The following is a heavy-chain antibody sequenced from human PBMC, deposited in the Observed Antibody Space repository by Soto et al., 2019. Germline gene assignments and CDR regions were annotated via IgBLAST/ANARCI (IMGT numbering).Heavy chain of an antibody. CDR1: GGTFSSCT. D-gene: IGHD3-10*01. Sequence: QVQLMQSGAEVKKPGSSVKVSCKASGGTFSSCTISWVRQAPGQGREWMERIIPILGIANYAQKFQGRVTITADKSTSTAYMELSSLRSEDTAAYYCAREEYYYGSGSFFTGWGQGTLVTVSS. CDR2: IIPILGIA. V-gene: IGHV1-69*08. J-gene: IGHJ4*02. CDR3: AREEYYYGSGSFFTG.